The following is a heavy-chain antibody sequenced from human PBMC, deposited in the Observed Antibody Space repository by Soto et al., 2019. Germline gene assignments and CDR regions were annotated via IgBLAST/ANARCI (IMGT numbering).Heavy chain of an antibody. CDR1: GGSISSGDYY. Sequence: TSETLSLTCTVSGGSISSGDYYWSWIRQPPGKGLEWIGYIYYSGSTYYNPSLKSRVTISVDTSKNQFSLKLSSVTAADTAVYYCATNLLDFSGYDSRYYFDYWGQGTLVTVSS. J-gene: IGHJ4*02. CDR3: ATNLLDFSGYDSRYYFDY. CDR2: IYYSGST. D-gene: IGHD5-12*01. V-gene: IGHV4-30-4*01.